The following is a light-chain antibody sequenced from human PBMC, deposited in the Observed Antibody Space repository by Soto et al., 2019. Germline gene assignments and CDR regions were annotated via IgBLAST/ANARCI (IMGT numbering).Light chain of an antibody. CDR2: GAS. Sequence: EIVLTQSPGTVSLSPGERATLSCRASRRVSSSYLTWYQQKRGQAPRLLIYGASVRAPGIPARFSCSGSGTDFTLTISSLAPADFAPYYCQLYEGTLTLGGGTKVEIK. CDR1: RRVSSSY. CDR3: QLYEGTLT. V-gene: IGKV3-20*01. J-gene: IGKJ4*01.